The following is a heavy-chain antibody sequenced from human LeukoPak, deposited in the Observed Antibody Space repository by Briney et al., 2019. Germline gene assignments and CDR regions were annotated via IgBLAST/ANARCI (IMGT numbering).Heavy chain of an antibody. Sequence: SETLSLTCTVSGGSISSYYWSWIRQPPGKGLEWIGYIYYSGSTNYNPSLKSRVTISVDTSKNQFSLKLSSVTAADTAVYYCARDPLGTRPGFDYWGQGTLVTVSS. J-gene: IGHJ4*02. V-gene: IGHV4-59*01. CDR1: GGSISSYY. D-gene: IGHD1-1*01. CDR2: IYYSGST. CDR3: ARDPLGTRPGFDY.